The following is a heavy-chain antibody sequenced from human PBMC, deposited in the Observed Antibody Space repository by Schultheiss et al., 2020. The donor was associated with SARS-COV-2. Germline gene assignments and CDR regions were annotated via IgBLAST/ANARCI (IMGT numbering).Heavy chain of an antibody. J-gene: IGHJ6*02. CDR3: ARDGGNYYYYGMEV. CDR1: GGSFSGYY. V-gene: IGHV4-34*01. Sequence: SQTLSLTCAVYGGSFSGYYWNWIRLTPGKGLEWIGDINHSGKTNYNPSLKNRVTISVDTSKNQFSLKLSSVTAADTAVYYCARDGGNYYYYGMEVWGQGTTVTVSS. D-gene: IGHD3-16*01. CDR2: INHSGKT.